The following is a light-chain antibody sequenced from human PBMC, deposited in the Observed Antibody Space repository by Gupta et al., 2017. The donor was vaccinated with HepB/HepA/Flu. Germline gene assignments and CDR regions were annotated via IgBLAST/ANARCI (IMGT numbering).Light chain of an antibody. Sequence: QSVLTQPPSASQTPGQRVTISCSGSSSNIGSNTVNWYQQLPGTAPKLLIDSNNQRPSGVLDRFSGSKSGTSASLAIRGLQSEDEADYYCATWNDSLNAYVFGTGTKVTVL. CDR3: ATWNDSLNAYV. CDR2: SNN. J-gene: IGLJ1*01. V-gene: IGLV1-44*01. CDR1: SSNIGSNT.